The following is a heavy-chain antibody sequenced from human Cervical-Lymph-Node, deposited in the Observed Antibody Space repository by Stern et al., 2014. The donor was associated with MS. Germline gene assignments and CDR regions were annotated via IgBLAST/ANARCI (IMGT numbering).Heavy chain of an antibody. CDR3: ARDEGADY. Sequence: VQLVDSGAEVKKPGASGKVSCMASGYSFTSYFINWVRKDPGQGLEWKGIINPSAGNTNYAQKFQGRVVMTSDTSTGTVYMELSSLRSEDTAVYYCARDEGADYWGQGTLVTVSS. CDR2: INPSAGNT. V-gene: IGHV1-46*01. CDR1: GYSFTSYF. J-gene: IGHJ4*02.